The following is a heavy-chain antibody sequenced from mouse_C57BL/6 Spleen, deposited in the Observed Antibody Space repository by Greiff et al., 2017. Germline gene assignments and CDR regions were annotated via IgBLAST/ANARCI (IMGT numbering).Heavy chain of an antibody. CDR1: GYTFTSYC. D-gene: IGHD1-1*01. V-gene: IGHV1-74*01. J-gene: IGHJ2*01. CDR3: ARYSTSVVATDY. CDR2: IHPSDSDT. Sequence: QVQLQQPGAELVKPGASVKLSCKASGYTFTSYCMHWVKQRPGQGLEWIGSIHPSDSDTSYNQKFTGKATLTVDKSSSTAYMQLSSLTSEDSAVDYCARYSTSVVATDYWGQGTTRTVSS.